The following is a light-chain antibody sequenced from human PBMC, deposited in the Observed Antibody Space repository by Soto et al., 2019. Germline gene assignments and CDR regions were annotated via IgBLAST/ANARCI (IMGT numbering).Light chain of an antibody. CDR3: SSYTSSSTRV. Sequence: QSVLTQPASVSGSPGQSITISCTGTSSDVGVYNYVSWYQQHPGKAPKLMIYDVSNRPSGVFNRFSGSKSGNTASLTISWLQAEDEADYYCSSYTSSSTRVFGGGTKVTVL. J-gene: IGLJ2*01. CDR2: DVS. V-gene: IGLV2-14*01. CDR1: SSDVGVYNY.